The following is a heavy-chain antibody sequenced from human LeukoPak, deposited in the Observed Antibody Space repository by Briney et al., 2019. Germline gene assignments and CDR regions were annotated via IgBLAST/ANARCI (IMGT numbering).Heavy chain of an antibody. CDR2: MYYSGST. V-gene: IGHV4-39*07. D-gene: IGHD1-26*01. J-gene: IGHJ4*02. CDR3: ARDAGATKGALPGY. CDR1: GGSISSSSYS. Sequence: SETLSLTCTVSGGSISSSSYSWGWIRQPPGKGLEWIGSMYYSGSTYYNPSLKSRVTISVDTSKNQFSLKLSSVTAADTAVYYCARDAGATKGALPGYWGQGTLVTVSS.